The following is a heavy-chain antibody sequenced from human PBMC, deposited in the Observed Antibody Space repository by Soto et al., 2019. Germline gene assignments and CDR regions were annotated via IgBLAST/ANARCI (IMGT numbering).Heavy chain of an antibody. CDR3: ARVGGQLAPGFEY. CDR2: ISSSSSYI. Sequence: EVQLVESGGGLVKPGGSLRLSCAASGFTFSSYSMNWVRQAPGKGLEWVSSISSSSSYIYYADAVKGRFTISRDNAKNSLYLQMNSMRAEDTAVYDCARVGGQLAPGFEYWGQGTLVTVSS. V-gene: IGHV3-21*01. J-gene: IGHJ4*02. D-gene: IGHD6-6*01. CDR1: GFTFSSYS.